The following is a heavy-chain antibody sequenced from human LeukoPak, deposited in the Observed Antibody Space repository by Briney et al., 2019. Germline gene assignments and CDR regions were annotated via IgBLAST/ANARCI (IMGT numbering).Heavy chain of an antibody. Sequence: GGSLRLSCAASGFTFSSYTMNWVRQPPGEGLEWVSTTSSTSSYMYYADSVKGRFTISRDNAKNSLYLQMNTLRAEDTAVYYCARDLGYSRDYWGQGTLVTVSS. V-gene: IGHV3-21*06. D-gene: IGHD4-11*01. CDR1: GFTFSSYT. CDR3: ARDLGYSRDY. CDR2: TSSTSSYM. J-gene: IGHJ4*02.